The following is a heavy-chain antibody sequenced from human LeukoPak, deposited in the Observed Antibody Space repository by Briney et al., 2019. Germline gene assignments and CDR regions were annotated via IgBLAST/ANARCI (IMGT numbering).Heavy chain of an antibody. V-gene: IGHV3-30-3*01. D-gene: IGHD3-10*01. CDR1: GFTFSSYA. J-gene: IGHJ4*02. CDR3: ASPPDGARSGSYFRILDY. Sequence: QPGGSLRLSCAASGFTFSSYAMHWVRQAPGKGLEWVAVISYDGSNKYYADSVKGRFTISRDNSKSTLYLQMNSLRAEDTAVYYCASPPDGARSGSYFRILDYWGQGTLVTVSS. CDR2: ISYDGSNK.